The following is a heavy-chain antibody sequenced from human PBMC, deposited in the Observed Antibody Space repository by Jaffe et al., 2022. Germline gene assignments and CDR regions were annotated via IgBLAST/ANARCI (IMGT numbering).Heavy chain of an antibody. V-gene: IGHV4-38-2*01. CDR3: ARQTYGSGSYLVDY. CDR1: GYSISSGYY. Sequence: QVQLQESGPGLVKPSETLSLTCAVSGYSISSGYYWGWIRQPPGKGLEWIGSIYHSGSTYYNPSLKSRVTISVDTSKNQFSLKLSSVTAADTAVYYCARQTYGSGSYLVDYWGQGTLVTVSS. CDR2: IYHSGST. J-gene: IGHJ4*02. D-gene: IGHD3-10*01.